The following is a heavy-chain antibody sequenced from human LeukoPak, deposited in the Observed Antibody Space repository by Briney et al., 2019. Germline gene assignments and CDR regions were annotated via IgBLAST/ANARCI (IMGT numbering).Heavy chain of an antibody. Sequence: GGSLRLSRAASGFTFSTYWMTWVRQAPGKGLEWVANIKQDGSEKFYVDSVTGRFTISRDNAKNSLYLQMDSLRAEDTAVYYCARDHYHGVGWFDPWGQGTLVTVSS. CDR1: GFTFSTYW. V-gene: IGHV3-7*01. CDR3: ARDHYHGVGWFDP. CDR2: IKQDGSEK. D-gene: IGHD3-10*01. J-gene: IGHJ5*02.